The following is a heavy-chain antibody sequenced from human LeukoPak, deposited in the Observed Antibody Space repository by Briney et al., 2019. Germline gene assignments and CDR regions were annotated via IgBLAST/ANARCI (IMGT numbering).Heavy chain of an antibody. CDR1: GFTFSSYS. V-gene: IGHV3-21*01. Sequence: GGSLRLSCAASGFTFSSYSMNWVRQAPGKGLEWVSSISSSSSYIYYADSVKGRFTISRDNAKNSLYLQMNSLRAEDTAVYYCARARPRARAVAGTMDVWGQGTTVTVSS. CDR2: ISSSSSYI. CDR3: ARARPRARAVAGTMDV. J-gene: IGHJ6*02. D-gene: IGHD6-19*01.